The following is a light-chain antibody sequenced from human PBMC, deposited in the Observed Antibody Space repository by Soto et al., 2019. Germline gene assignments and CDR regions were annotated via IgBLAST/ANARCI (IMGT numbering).Light chain of an antibody. CDR3: GSWDSSLSAYV. CDR2: DNN. J-gene: IGLJ1*01. Sequence: QSVLTQPPSVSAAPGQKVTISCSGSSSNIGNNFVTWYQQLPGTAPKLLIYDNNKRPSGIPDRFSGSQSGTSATLGITGLQTGDEAVYYCGSWDSSLSAYVFGTGTKVTVL. V-gene: IGLV1-51*01. CDR1: SSNIGNNF.